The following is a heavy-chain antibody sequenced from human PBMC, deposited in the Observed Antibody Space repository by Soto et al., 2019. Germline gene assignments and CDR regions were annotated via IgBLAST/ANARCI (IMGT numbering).Heavy chain of an antibody. J-gene: IGHJ6*02. V-gene: IGHV1-69*13. CDR3: AREEGGATDYYYYYGMDV. CDR1: GGTFSPYA. Sequence: ASVKVSCKSSGGTFSPYAIDWVRQAPGQGLEWMGGIIPIFGKANYAQKFQGRVTITADESTSTAYMELSSLRSEDTAVYYCAREEGGATDYYYYYGMDVWGQGTTVTVSS. D-gene: IGHD1-26*01. CDR2: IIPIFGKA.